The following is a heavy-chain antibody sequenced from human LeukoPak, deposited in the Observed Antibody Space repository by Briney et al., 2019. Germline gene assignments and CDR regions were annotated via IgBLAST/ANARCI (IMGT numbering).Heavy chain of an antibody. CDR1: GFTFGSNW. V-gene: IGHV3-23*01. Sequence: GGSLRLSCAASGFTFGSNWMSWVRQAPGKGLEWVSAISGSGGSTYYADSVKGRFTISRDNSKNTLYLQMNSLRAEDTAVYYCARGGTAMPRVNWFDPWGQGTLVTVSS. CDR3: ARGGTAMPRVNWFDP. J-gene: IGHJ5*02. D-gene: IGHD5-18*01. CDR2: ISGSGGST.